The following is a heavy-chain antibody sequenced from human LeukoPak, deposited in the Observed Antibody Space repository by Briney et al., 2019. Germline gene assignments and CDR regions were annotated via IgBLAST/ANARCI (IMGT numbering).Heavy chain of an antibody. CDR3: ARGGDGYNYFDY. Sequence: ASVKVSCKASGYTFTRYYMHWVRQAPGQGLEWMGIISPSGVTTTYAQRFQGRVTVTRDTSASTVYVELSSLRSEDTAVYYFARGGDGYNYFDYWGQGTLVTVSS. D-gene: IGHD5-24*01. CDR2: ISPSGVTT. CDR1: GYTFTRYY. V-gene: IGHV1-46*01. J-gene: IGHJ4*02.